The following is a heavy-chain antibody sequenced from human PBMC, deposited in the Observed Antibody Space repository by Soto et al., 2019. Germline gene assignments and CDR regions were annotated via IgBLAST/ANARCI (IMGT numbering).Heavy chain of an antibody. J-gene: IGHJ6*02. CDR1: GYSFTSYW. D-gene: IGHD5-12*01. V-gene: IGHV5-10-1*01. CDR3: ARLKWLRNAYPYFFYCMLV. CDR2: IDPSDSYT. Sequence: ESLKISCKGSGYSFTSYWISWVRQMPGKGLEWMGRIDPSDSYTNYSPSFQGHVTISADKSISTASLQWSSLKGSDTAMYYCARLKWLRNAYPYFFYCMLVWGPGTSVTVS.